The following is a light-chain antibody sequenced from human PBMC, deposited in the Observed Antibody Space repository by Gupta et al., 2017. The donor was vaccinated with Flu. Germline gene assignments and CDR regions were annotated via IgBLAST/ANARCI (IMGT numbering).Light chain of an antibody. Sequence: QSVLTRPPSVSAAPGPTVTISCTGTSPNIGAGYYVHWYQQLPGTAPKLLIYGNSNRPSGVPDRFSGSKSGTSASLAITGLQAEDEADYYCQSYASSLSYVFGTGTKVTVL. CDR2: GNS. CDR1: SPNIGAGYY. J-gene: IGLJ1*01. CDR3: QSYASSLSYV. V-gene: IGLV1-40*01.